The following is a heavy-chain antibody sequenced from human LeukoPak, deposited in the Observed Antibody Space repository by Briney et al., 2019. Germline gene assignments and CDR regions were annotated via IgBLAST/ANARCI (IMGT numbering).Heavy chain of an antibody. V-gene: IGHV4-39*01. D-gene: IGHD3-10*01. CDR3: ARLGMARGENWFDP. CDR2: VYYSGSA. Sequence: PSETLSLTCTVSGGSISSSIYYWAWIRQPPGKGLEWIGSVYYSGSAYYNPSLKSRVTISVDTPKNQFSLKLSSLNAADTALYYCARLGMARGENWFDPWGQGTLVTVSS. CDR1: GGSISSSIYY. J-gene: IGHJ5*02.